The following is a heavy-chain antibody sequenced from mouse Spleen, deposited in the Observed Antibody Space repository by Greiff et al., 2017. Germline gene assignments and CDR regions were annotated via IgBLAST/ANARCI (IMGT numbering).Heavy chain of an antibody. D-gene: IGHD4-1*01. CDR3: TRERGLGGYFDY. CDR1: GYTSTDYE. Sequence: ESVAELVRPGASVTLSCKASGYTSTDYEMHWVKQTPVHGLEWIGAIDPETGGTAYNQKFKGKAILTADKSSSTAYMELRSLTSEDSAVYYCTRERGLGGYFDYWGQGTTLTVSS. V-gene: IGHV1-15*01. J-gene: IGHJ2*01. CDR2: IDPETGGT.